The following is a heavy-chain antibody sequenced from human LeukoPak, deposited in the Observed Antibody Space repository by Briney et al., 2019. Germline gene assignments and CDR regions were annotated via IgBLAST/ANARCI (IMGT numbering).Heavy chain of an antibody. V-gene: IGHV1-24*01. Sequence: APVKVSCKVSGYTLTELSMHWVRQAPGKGLEWMGGFDPEDGETIYAQKFQGRVTMTEDTSTDTAYMELSSLRSEDTAVYYCATEVVTMVRGVIFSWFDPWGQGTLVTVSS. CDR3: ATEVVTMVRGVIFSWFDP. CDR2: FDPEDGET. CDR1: GYTLTELS. D-gene: IGHD3-10*01. J-gene: IGHJ5*02.